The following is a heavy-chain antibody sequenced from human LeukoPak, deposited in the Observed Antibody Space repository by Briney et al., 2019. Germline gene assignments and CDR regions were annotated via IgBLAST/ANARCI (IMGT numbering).Heavy chain of an antibody. Sequence: SETLSLTCTVSGGSISIISSSTYYWGSIRQAPGKGVEWIGSLYYGENSHYNPSLKSRATLSVDTSNNQFSLKLTSVTAADAAVYFCARQLPTAAADTRGYFDYWGQGTVVTVSS. V-gene: IGHV4-39*01. CDR2: LYYGENS. CDR3: ARQLPTAAADTRGYFDY. CDR1: GGSISIISSSTYY. D-gene: IGHD6-25*01. J-gene: IGHJ4*02.